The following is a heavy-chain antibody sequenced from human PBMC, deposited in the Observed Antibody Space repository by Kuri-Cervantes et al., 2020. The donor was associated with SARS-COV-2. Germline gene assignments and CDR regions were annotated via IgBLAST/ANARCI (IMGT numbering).Heavy chain of an antibody. J-gene: IGHJ5*02. CDR3: ARDNILFSGSGFDT. CDR2: FYSTGVT. Sequence: GSLRLSCTVSGGSINYYYWGWIRQPPGKGLEWIGYFYSTGVTNYDPSLKTRVTISTDASKNQLSLKLTSVTAADTAVYYCARDNILFSGSGFDTWGQGALVTVSS. D-gene: IGHD1-26*01. CDR1: GGSINYYY. V-gene: IGHV4-59*01.